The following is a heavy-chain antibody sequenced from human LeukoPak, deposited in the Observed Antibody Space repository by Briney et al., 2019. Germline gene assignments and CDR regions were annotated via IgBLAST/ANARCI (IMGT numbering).Heavy chain of an antibody. CDR3: ARESKEQPRYFDY. J-gene: IGHJ4*02. CDR1: GGSISSYY. CDR2: IYYSGST. Sequence: PSETLSLTCTVSGGSISSYYWSWIRQPPGKGLEWIGYIYYSGSTNYNPSLKSRVTISVDTSKNQFSLKLSSVTAADTAVYHCARESKEQPRYFDYWGQGTLVTVSS. D-gene: IGHD6-13*01. V-gene: IGHV4-59*01.